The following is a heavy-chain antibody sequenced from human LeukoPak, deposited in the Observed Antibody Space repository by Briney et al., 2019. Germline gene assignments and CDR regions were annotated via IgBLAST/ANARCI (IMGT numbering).Heavy chain of an antibody. J-gene: IGHJ6*02. D-gene: IGHD1-26*01. CDR3: ARGSESYSHYYYGMDV. V-gene: IGHV3-30*03. CDR1: GFTFSSYG. CDR2: ISYDGSNK. Sequence: GGSLRLSCAVSGFTFSSYGMHWVRQAPGKGLEWVAVISYDGSNKYYADSVKGRFTISRDNSKNTLYLQMSSLRAEDTAVYYCARGSESYSHYYYGMDVWGQGTTVTVSS.